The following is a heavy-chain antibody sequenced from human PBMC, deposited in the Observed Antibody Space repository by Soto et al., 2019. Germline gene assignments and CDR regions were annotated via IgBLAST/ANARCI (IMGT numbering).Heavy chain of an antibody. CDR3: ARDLGYGGTNWFDP. Sequence: ASVKGSCKASGFTFTSYGISWGRQAPGQGLEWMGWISAYNGNTNYAQKLQGRVTMTTDTSTSTAYMELRSLRSDDTAVYYCARDLGYGGTNWFDPWGQGTLVTVSS. D-gene: IGHD4-17*01. J-gene: IGHJ5*02. CDR1: GFTFTSYG. CDR2: ISAYNGNT. V-gene: IGHV1-18*01.